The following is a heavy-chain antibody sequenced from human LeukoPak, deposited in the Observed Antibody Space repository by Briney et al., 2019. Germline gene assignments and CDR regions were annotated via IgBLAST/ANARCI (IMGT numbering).Heavy chain of an antibody. D-gene: IGHD6-19*01. CDR3: ATGIAVAIHFDY. V-gene: IGHV1-18*01. CDR2: ISAYNGNT. J-gene: IGHJ4*02. Sequence: GASVKVSCKASGYTFTSYGISWVRQAPGQGLEWMGWISAYNGNTNYAQKLQGRVTMTTDTSTSTAYMELSSLRSEDTAVYYCATGIAVAIHFDYWGQGTLVTVSS. CDR1: GYTFTSYG.